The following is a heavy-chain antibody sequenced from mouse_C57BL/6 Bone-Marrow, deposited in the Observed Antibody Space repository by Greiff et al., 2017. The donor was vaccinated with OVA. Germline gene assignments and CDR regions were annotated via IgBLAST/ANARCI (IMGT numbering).Heavy chain of an antibody. J-gene: IGHJ2*01. Sequence: DVQLQESGAELVRPGASVKLSCTASGFNIKDDYMHWVKQRPEQGLEWIGWIDPENGDTEYASKFQGRATITADTSSNTAYLQLSSLTSEDTAVYYCTAGDYDGYYFDYWGQGTTLTVSA. CDR3: TAGDYDGYYFDY. CDR2: IDPENGDT. V-gene: IGHV14-4*01. CDR1: GFNIKDDY. D-gene: IGHD2-4*01.